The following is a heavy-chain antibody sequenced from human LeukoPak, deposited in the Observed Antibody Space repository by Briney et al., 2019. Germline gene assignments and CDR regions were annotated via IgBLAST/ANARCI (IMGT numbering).Heavy chain of an antibody. D-gene: IGHD3-22*01. Sequence: PGGSLRLSCAASGFTFSSYSMNWVRQAPGKGLEGVSYISSSSSTIYYADSVKGRFTISRDNAKNSLYLQMNSLRAEDTAVYYCTRSPRYYYDSSGYYPDWGQGTLVTVSS. V-gene: IGHV3-48*01. CDR2: ISSSSSTI. CDR3: TRSPRYYYDSSGYYPD. J-gene: IGHJ4*02. CDR1: GFTFSSYS.